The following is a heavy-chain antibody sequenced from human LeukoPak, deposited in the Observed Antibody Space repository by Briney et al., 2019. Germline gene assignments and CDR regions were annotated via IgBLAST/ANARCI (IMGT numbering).Heavy chain of an antibody. J-gene: IGHJ4*02. CDR2: IYHSGST. CDR1: GGSISSGGYS. CDR3: ARATYYYGSGSSFRAYYFDY. D-gene: IGHD3-10*01. V-gene: IGHV4-30-2*01. Sequence: SQTLSLTCAVSGGSISSGGYSWSWIRQPPGKGLEWIGYIYHSGSTYYNPSLKSRVTISVDRSKIQFSLKLSSVTAADTAVYYCARATYYYGSGSSFRAYYFDYWGQGTLVTVSS.